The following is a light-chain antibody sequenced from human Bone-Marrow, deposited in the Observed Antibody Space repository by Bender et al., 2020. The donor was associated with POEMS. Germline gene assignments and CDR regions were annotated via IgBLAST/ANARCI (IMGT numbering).Light chain of an antibody. CDR2: DVS. CDR3: CSYAGNSRV. CDR1: STDVGGYNY. J-gene: IGLJ3*02. V-gene: IGLV2-14*03. Sequence: QSALTQPASVSGSPGQSITISCTGTSTDVGGYNYVSWYQQHPGKAPKVMIYDVSNRPSGVSNRFSGSKSGNTGSLSISGLQAEDEADYYCCSYAGNSRVFGGGTKLTVL.